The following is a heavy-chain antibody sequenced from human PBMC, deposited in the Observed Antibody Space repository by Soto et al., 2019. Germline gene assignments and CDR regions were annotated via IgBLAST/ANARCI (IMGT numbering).Heavy chain of an antibody. CDR1: GYTFSNYW. V-gene: IGHV5-51*01. Sequence: PGESLKISCKGSGYTFSNYWIAWVRQMPGKGLEWMGIIYPGDSDTRYSPSFQGQVTISADKSISTAYLQWSSLKASDTAMYYCARLLLSRVDFDPWGQGTLVPVSS. CDR2: IYPGDSDT. J-gene: IGHJ5*02. D-gene: IGHD3-16*02. CDR3: ARLLLSRVDFDP.